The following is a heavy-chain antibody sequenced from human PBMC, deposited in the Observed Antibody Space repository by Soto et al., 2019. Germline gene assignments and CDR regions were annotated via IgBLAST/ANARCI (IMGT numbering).Heavy chain of an antibody. CDR3: AKDKVDSGYDSPWWYFDL. V-gene: IGHV3-30*18. CDR2: ISYDGSNK. Sequence: QVQLVESVGGVVQPGRSLRLSCAASGFTFSSYGMHWVRQAPGKGLEWVAVISYDGSNKYYADSVKGRFTISRDNSKNTLYLQMNSLRAEDTAVYYCAKDKVDSGYDSPWWYFDLWGRGTLVTVSS. CDR1: GFTFSSYG. D-gene: IGHD5-12*01. J-gene: IGHJ2*01.